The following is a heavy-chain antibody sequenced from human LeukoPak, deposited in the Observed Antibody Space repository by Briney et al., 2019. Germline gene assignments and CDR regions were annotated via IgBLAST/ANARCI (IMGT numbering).Heavy chain of an antibody. J-gene: IGHJ3*02. Sequence: GGSLRLSCAASGFTFSSYWMSWVRQAPGKGLEWVANIKQDGSEKHYVDSVKGRFTISRDNAKNSLYLQMNSLRAEDTAVYYCARGHGVVPASDDPFDIWGQGTMVTVSS. CDR1: GFTFSSYW. V-gene: IGHV3-7*01. D-gene: IGHD2-2*01. CDR3: ARGHGVVPASDDPFDI. CDR2: IKQDGSEK.